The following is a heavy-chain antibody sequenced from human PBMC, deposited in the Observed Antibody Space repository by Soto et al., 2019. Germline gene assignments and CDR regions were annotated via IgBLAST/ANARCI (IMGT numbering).Heavy chain of an antibody. Sequence: GGSLRLSCAASGFTFSSYAMSWVRQAPGKGLEWVSAISGSGGSTYYADSVKGRFTISRDNSKNTLYLQMNSLRAEDTAVYYCARREYSGYDRGYNWFDPWGQGTLVTVSS. CDR2: ISGSGGST. V-gene: IGHV3-23*01. J-gene: IGHJ5*02. CDR3: ARREYSGYDRGYNWFDP. CDR1: GFTFSSYA. D-gene: IGHD5-12*01.